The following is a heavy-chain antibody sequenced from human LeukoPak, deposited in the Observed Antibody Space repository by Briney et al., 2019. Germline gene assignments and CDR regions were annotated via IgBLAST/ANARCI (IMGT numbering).Heavy chain of an antibody. V-gene: IGHV1-2*02. J-gene: IGHJ5*01. CDR1: GYTFNVYY. CDR2: IDANSGGT. CDR3: ARQQRLPASWFDS. Sequence: ASVKVSCKSSGYTFNVYYIHWVRQAPGQGLEWMGWIDANSGGTNYAQKFEGRVTMTGDTSITTAYMELTSLTSDDTAVYFCARQQRLPASWFDSWGQGTRVIVSS. D-gene: IGHD6-25*01.